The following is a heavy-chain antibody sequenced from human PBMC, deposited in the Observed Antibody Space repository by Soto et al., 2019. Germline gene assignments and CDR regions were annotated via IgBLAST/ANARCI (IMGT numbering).Heavy chain of an antibody. Sequence: EVHLLESGGGLVQPGGSLRLSCAGSGFTFNTYAMTWVRQAPGKGLEWVSMISDSGSTYYSGSVRGRFTISRDNSKSTLYLQMNSLRADDTAIYYWAKHWGTPAPDDYWGQGTLVTVSS. CDR3: AKHWGTPAPDDY. D-gene: IGHD6-13*01. CDR2: ISDSGST. J-gene: IGHJ4*02. CDR1: GFTFNTYA. V-gene: IGHV3-23*01.